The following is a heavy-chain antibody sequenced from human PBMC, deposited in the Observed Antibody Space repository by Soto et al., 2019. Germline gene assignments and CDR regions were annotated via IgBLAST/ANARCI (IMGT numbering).Heavy chain of an antibody. J-gene: IGHJ4*02. CDR3: ARFDRVTNCFDF. Sequence: SETLSLTCTVSGGSISSYYWNWIRQPAGKGLEWIGRIYTSGSISYNPSLKSRVTMSVDTSKNQFSLNLSSVTAADTAVYYCARFDRVTNCFDFWGQGALVTVSS. CDR2: IYTSGSI. V-gene: IGHV4-4*07. CDR1: GGSISSYY.